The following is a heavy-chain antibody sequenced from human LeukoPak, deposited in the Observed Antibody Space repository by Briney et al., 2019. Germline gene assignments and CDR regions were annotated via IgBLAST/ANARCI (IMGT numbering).Heavy chain of an antibody. J-gene: IGHJ4*02. CDR3: ARDLGSGWYGGDFDY. Sequence: GGSLRLSCAASGFTFSSCSMNWVRQAPGKGLEWVSSISSSSSYIYYADSVKGRFTISRDNAKNSLYLQMNSLRAEDTAVYYCARDLGSGWYGGDFDYWGQGTLVTVSS. CDR2: ISSSSSYI. V-gene: IGHV3-21*01. D-gene: IGHD6-19*01. CDR1: GFTFSSCS.